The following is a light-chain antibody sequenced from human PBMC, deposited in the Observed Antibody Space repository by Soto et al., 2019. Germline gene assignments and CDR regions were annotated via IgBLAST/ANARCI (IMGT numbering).Light chain of an antibody. J-gene: IGKJ5*01. CDR3: QEYKNWPSIT. CDR2: GAS. Sequence: EIVMTQSPATLSVSPGESATLSCRASQSVRSNLAWYQQKPGQAPRILIYGASTRATGIPARFSGSGSGTDFTLAISSLQSEDFSVYYCQEYKNWPSITFGQGTRLEI. V-gene: IGKV3-15*01. CDR1: QSVRSN.